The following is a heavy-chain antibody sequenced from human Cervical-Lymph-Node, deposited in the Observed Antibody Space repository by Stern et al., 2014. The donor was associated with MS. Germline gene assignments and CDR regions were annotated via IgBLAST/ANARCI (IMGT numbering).Heavy chain of an antibody. J-gene: IGHJ4*02. D-gene: IGHD3-3*01. Sequence: QVQLVESGPRLMKPSETLSLTCSVSGDSMNTDYWSWLRQPPGKGLEWIGYISHNGKTNHNPSLKSRVTLSLETSKHQFSLRLSSVTAADTAMYYCARGGLRWIRWGQGTLVTVSS. CDR2: ISHNGKT. CDR3: ARGGLRWIR. V-gene: IGHV4-59*01. CDR1: GDSMNTDY.